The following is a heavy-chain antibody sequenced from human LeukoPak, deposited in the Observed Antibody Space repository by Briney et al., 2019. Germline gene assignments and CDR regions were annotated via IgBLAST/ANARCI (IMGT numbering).Heavy chain of an antibody. CDR1: GYTFTSYG. CDR3: ARVPTTTMIVVVITSPHDY. CDR2: ISAYNGNT. D-gene: IGHD3-22*01. Sequence: ASVKVSCKASGYTFTSYGISWVRQAPGQGLEWMGWISAYNGNTNYAQKLQGRVTMTTDTSTSTAYMELRSPRSDDTAVYYCARVPTTTMIVVVITSPHDYWGQGTLVTVSS. J-gene: IGHJ4*02. V-gene: IGHV1-18*01.